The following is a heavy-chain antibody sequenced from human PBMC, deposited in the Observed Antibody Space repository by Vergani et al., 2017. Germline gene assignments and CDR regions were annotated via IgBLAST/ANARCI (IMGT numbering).Heavy chain of an antibody. CDR3: ARDSVAAAGTHPLRYYYYYGMDV. Sequence: EVQLVESGGGLVQPGGSLRLSCAASGFTFSSYWMSWVRQAPGKGLEWVANIKQDGSEKYYVDSVKGRFTISRDNAKNSLYLQMNSLRAEDTAVYYCARDSVAAAGTHPLRYYYYYGMDVWGQGTTVTVSS. CDR2: IKQDGSEK. D-gene: IGHD6-13*01. V-gene: IGHV3-7*01. J-gene: IGHJ6*02. CDR1: GFTFSSYW.